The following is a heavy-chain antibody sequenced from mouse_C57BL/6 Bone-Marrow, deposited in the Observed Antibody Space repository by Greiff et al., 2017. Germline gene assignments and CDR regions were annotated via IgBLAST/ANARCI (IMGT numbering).Heavy chain of an antibody. CDR3: ARGSLYYDYHWYFDV. CDR1: GYTFTNYW. Sequence: QVQLQQSGAELVRPGTSVKMSCKASGYTFTNYWIGWAKQRPGHGLEWIGDIYPGGGYTNYNEKFKGKATLTADKSSSTAYMQFSSLTSEDSAIYYCARGSLYYDYHWYFDVWGTGTTVTVSS. D-gene: IGHD2-4*01. J-gene: IGHJ1*03. V-gene: IGHV1-63*01. CDR2: IYPGGGYT.